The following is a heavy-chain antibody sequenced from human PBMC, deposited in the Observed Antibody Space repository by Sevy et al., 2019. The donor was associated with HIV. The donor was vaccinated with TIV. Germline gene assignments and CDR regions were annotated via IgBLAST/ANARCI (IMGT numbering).Heavy chain of an antibody. CDR3: SRDLRLCGIYRSDY. D-gene: IGHD1-26*01. CDR1: GFTFNSYD. J-gene: IGHJ4*02. CDR2: ISGSGNTI. Sequence: SGCLRLSCAASGFTFNSYDMNCVRRAPGKGLEWISYISGSGNTIYYADSVKGRFTISRDNAKKSLSLQMNSLRVEDTAVYYCSRDLRLCGIYRSDYWGQGTVVLVSS. V-gene: IGHV3-48*03.